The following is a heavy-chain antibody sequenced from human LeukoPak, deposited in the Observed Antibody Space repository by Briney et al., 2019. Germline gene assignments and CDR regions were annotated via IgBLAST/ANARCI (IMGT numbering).Heavy chain of an antibody. CDR2: INHSGST. J-gene: IGHJ4*02. CDR1: GGSFSGYY. Sequence: SETLSLTCAVYGGSFSGYYWGWIRQPPGKGLEWIGEINHSGSTNYNPSLKSRVTISVDTSKNQFSLKLSSVTAADTAVYYCARVGYCSSTSCYDFDYWGQGTLVTVSS. V-gene: IGHV4-34*01. D-gene: IGHD2-2*01. CDR3: ARVGYCSSTSCYDFDY.